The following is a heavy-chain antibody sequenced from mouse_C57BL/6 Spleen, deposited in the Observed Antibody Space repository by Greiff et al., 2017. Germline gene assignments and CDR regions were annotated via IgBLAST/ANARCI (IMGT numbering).Heavy chain of an antibody. D-gene: IGHD4-1*01. CDR1: GFTFNTYA. J-gene: IGHJ4*01. CDR2: IRSKSSNYAT. Sequence: EVKLVESGGGLVQPKGSLKLSCAASGFTFNTYAMHWVRQAPGTGLEWVARIRSKSSNYATYYADSVKDRFTISRDDSQSMLYLQMNNLKTEDTAMYYCVRGDNWDLYYYAMDYWGQGTSVTVSS. V-gene: IGHV10-3*01. CDR3: VRGDNWDLYYYAMDY.